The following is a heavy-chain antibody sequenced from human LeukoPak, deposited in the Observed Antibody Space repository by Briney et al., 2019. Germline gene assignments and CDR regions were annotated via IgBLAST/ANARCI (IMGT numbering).Heavy chain of an antibody. D-gene: IGHD3-22*01. CDR3: ARRTYYYDSSGYSYAFDI. Sequence: SETLSLTCTVSGGSISSYYWSWIRQPPGKGLEWIGYIYYSGSTNYNPSLKSRVTISVDTSKNQFSLELSSVTAADTAVYYCARRTYYYDSSGYSYAFDIWGQGTMVTVSS. CDR2: IYYSGST. J-gene: IGHJ3*02. V-gene: IGHV4-59*01. CDR1: GGSISSYY.